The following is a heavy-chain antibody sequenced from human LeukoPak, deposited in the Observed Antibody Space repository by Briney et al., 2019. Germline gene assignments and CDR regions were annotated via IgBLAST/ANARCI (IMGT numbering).Heavy chain of an antibody. J-gene: IGHJ4*02. Sequence: GGSLRLSCAVSGFVFSSHPMHWVRQAPGKGLECVSAISNSGGSTYYANSVKGRVTISRDNSKNTLYLQMDSLRAEDTALYYCAREEPAGSIDYWGQGILVTVSS. V-gene: IGHV3-64*01. CDR2: ISNSGGST. CDR3: AREEPAGSIDY. CDR1: GFVFSSHP. D-gene: IGHD1-14*01.